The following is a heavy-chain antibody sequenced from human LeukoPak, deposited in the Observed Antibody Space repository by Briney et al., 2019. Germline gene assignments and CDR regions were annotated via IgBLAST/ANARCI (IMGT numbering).Heavy chain of an antibody. CDR1: RYRFTNYW. Sequence: GESLKISCKGSRYRFTNYWIDWVRQMPGKGLEWMGIIYPGDSNTTYSPSFQGQVTISADKSISTAYLQWSGLKASDTAIYYCAKRPGRHAPWVSWGQGTLVTVSS. V-gene: IGHV5-51*01. D-gene: IGHD1-1*01. CDR2: IYPGDSNT. CDR3: AKRPGRHAPWVS. J-gene: IGHJ5*02.